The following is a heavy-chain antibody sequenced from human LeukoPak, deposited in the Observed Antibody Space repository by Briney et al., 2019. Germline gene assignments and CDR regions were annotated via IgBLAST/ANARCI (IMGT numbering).Heavy chain of an antibody. V-gene: IGHV3-33*01. CDR3: ARDLKSGYMDS. D-gene: IGHD3-3*01. Sequence: PGKSLRLSCAASGFTFIDYGIHWVRQAPGKGLEWVGVIYSDGSNKYFIDSVKGRFTISMDDSKNTVFLQMNSLRVDDTSVYYCARDLKSGYMDSWGQGTLVTVSS. CDR2: IYSDGSNK. CDR1: GFTFIDYG. J-gene: IGHJ4*02.